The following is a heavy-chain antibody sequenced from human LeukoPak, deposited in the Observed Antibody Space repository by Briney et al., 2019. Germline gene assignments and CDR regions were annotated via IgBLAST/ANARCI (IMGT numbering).Heavy chain of an antibody. J-gene: IGHJ6*03. CDR1: GGSISSYY. V-gene: IGHV4-59*12. CDR3: ARDKPSGSSRKDYYYYYMDV. CDR2: IYYSGST. D-gene: IGHD3-10*01. Sequence: PSETLSLTCTVSGGSISSYYWSWIRQPPGKGLEWIGYIYYSGSTNYNPALKSRVTMSVDTSKNQFSLKLSSVTAADTAVYYCARDKPSGSSRKDYYYYYMDVWGKGTTVTVSS.